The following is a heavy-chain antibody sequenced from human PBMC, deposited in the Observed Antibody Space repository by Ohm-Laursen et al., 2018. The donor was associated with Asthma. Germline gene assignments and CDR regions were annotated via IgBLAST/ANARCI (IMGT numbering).Heavy chain of an antibody. V-gene: IGHV3-21*01. Sequence: SLRLSCAASGYTFSRYSIHWVRQIPGEGLEWVASISTASSFIYYADSVRGQFTTSRDNARNSVYLQMNSLRAEDTALYYCARIGPEWELPGREYSLHHWGEGTLVTVSS. CDR2: ISTASSFI. D-gene: IGHD1-26*01. CDR1: GYTFSRYS. J-gene: IGHJ1*01. CDR3: ARIGPEWELPGREYSLHH.